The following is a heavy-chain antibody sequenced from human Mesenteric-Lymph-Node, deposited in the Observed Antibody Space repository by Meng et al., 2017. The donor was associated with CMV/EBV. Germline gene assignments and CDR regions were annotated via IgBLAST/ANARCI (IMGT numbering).Heavy chain of an antibody. CDR1: GGSMSGRSYY. V-gene: IGHV4-39*01. CDR2: ISHSRTT. D-gene: IGHD3/OR15-3a*01. J-gene: IGHJ4*02. CDR3: ARHTGGEEFWTGFAPFDY. Sequence: SETLSLTCTVSGGSMSGRSYYWGWLRQPPGKGLEWIGSISHSRTTYYNPSLKRQVTISVDTAKNQFSLRLGSVTAADTAVFYCARHTGGEEFWTGFAPFDYWGQGTLVTVSS.